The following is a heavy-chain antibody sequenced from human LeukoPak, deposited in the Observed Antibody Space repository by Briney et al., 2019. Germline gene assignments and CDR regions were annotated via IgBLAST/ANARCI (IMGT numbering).Heavy chain of an antibody. CDR3: AKGGQFQFHCSSTSCPIDY. D-gene: IGHD2-2*01. Sequence: GGSLRLSCAASGFTFSSYAMSWVRQAPGKGLEWVSAISGSGGSTYYADSVKGRFTISRDNSKNTLYLQMNSLRAEDTAVYYCAKGGQFQFHCSSTSCPIDYWGQGTLVTVSS. CDR1: GFTFSSYA. J-gene: IGHJ4*02. V-gene: IGHV3-23*01. CDR2: ISGSGGST.